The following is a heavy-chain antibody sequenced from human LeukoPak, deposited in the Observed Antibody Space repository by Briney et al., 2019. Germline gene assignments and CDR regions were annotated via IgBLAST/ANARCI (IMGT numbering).Heavy chain of an antibody. CDR3: ARHDYGGTSGDY. J-gene: IGHJ4*02. CDR2: IGGSRTTI. CDR1: GFTFSSYW. Sequence: GGSLRLSCAASGFTFSSYWIHWVRQAPGKGLEGVSYIGGSRTTIYYADSVTGRFTISRDNAKNSLYLQMNSLRDDDTAVYYCARHDYGGTSGDYWGQGTLVTVFS. D-gene: IGHD4-23*01. V-gene: IGHV3-48*02.